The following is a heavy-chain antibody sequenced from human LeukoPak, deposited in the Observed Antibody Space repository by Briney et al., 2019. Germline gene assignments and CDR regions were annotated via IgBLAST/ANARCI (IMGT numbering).Heavy chain of an antibody. V-gene: IGHV4-34*01. CDR1: GWSFSGYC. CDR3: ARAYFGSASCYHFDY. D-gene: IGHD2-2*01. CDR2: INHSGST. Sequence: PSETLSLTCAASGWSFSGYCWSWIRQAPGKGLEWIGGINHSGSTNYNPSLMSRVTISVDTSKNDFSLKLSSVTAADTAVYYCARAYFGSASCYHFDYRGQGTLVTVSS. J-gene: IGHJ4*02.